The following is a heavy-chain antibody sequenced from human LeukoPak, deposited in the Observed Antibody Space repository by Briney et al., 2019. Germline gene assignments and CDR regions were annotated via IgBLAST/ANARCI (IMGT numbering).Heavy chain of an antibody. Sequence: GESLKISCKGSGYSFTNYWIAWVRPMPGKGLEWMGVIYPGDSDTRYNPSFQGQVTISADRSFGTAYLQWSSLKASDSAMYYCARREATTEYFDFWGQGTLVTVSS. D-gene: IGHD1-7*01. CDR3: ARREATTEYFDF. CDR1: GYSFTNYW. V-gene: IGHV5-51*01. J-gene: IGHJ4*02. CDR2: IYPGDSDT.